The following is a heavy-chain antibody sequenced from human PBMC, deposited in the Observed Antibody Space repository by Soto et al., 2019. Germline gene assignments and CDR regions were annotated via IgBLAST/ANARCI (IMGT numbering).Heavy chain of an antibody. D-gene: IGHD3-22*01. CDR3: ARDFFDSSDYTTNWFDP. CDR1: GGSISGYY. CDR2: IYHTGNA. Sequence: PSETLSLTCTVSGGSISGYYWAWIRQPPGEGLEWIGSIYHTGNAYYNPSLKSRVTISVDTSKNQFSLKLTSVTAADAALYYCARDFFDSSDYTTNWFDPWGQGTLVTVSS. J-gene: IGHJ5*02. V-gene: IGHV4-39*01.